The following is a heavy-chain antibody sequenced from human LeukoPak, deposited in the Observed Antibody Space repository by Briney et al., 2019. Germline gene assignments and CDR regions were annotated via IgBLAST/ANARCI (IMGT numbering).Heavy chain of an antibody. CDR2: IDHSGAT. D-gene: IGHD3-16*02. Sequence: SETLSLTCAVYGASFRNYYWSWIRQTPGKRLEWIGEIDHSGATNYNPSLKSRVTISLDTSKNQFSLKLSSVTAADTAVYYCARRIMITFGGVIAARNAFDIWGQGTMVTVSS. CDR3: ARRIMITFGGVIAARNAFDI. J-gene: IGHJ3*02. V-gene: IGHV4-34*01. CDR1: GASFRNYY.